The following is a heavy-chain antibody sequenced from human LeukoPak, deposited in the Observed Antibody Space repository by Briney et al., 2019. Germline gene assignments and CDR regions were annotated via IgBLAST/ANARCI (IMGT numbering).Heavy chain of an antibody. V-gene: IGHV3-23*01. CDR2: ISGSGGTT. D-gene: IGHD3-22*01. CDR3: AKGYYYDRPYFDY. Sequence: GGSLRLSCAASGFTFSSYAMHWVRQAPAKGLEWVSTISGSGGTTYYADSVKGRFIISRDNSKNTLYLQMNSLRAEDTAVYYCAKGYYYDRPYFDYWGQGTLVTVSS. CDR1: GFTFSSYA. J-gene: IGHJ4*02.